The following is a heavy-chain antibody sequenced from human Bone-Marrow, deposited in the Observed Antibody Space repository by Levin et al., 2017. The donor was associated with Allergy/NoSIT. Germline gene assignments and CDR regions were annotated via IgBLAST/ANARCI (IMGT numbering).Heavy chain of an antibody. J-gene: IGHJ4*02. V-gene: IGHV3-30*18. Sequence: PGGSLRLSCATSGFTLSNFGIHWVRQAPGKGLEWVAVISFDERKNYYADSVKGRFTISRDTSKNMVFLQMDSLKPEDTAVYYCAKDPCSSSFFEYWGQGTLVAVSS. CDR1: GFTLSNFG. D-gene: IGHD6-6*01. CDR3: AKDPCSSSFFEY. CDR2: ISFDERKN.